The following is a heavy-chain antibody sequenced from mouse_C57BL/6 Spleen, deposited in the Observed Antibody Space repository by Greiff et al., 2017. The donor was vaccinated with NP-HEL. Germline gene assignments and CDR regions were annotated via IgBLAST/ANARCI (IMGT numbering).Heavy chain of an antibody. CDR1: GYTFTSYW. J-gene: IGHJ3*01. V-gene: IGHV1-74*01. D-gene: IGHD1-1*01. Sequence: VKLQQPGAELVKPGASVKVSCKASGYTFTSYWMHWVKQRPGQGLEWIGRIHPSDSDTNYNQKFKGKATLTVDKSSSTAYMQLSSLTSEDSAVYYGAIEITTVPGFAYWGQGTLVTVSA. CDR2: IHPSDSDT. CDR3: AIEITTVPGFAY.